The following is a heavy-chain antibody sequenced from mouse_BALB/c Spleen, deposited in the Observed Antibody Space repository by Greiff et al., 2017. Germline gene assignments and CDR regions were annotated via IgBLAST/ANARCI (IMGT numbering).Heavy chain of an antibody. CDR2: ISNLAYSI. Sequence: EVKLMESGGGLVQPGGSRKLSCAASGFTFSDYGMAWVRQAPGKGPEWVAFISNLAYSIYYADTVTGRFTISRENAKNTLYLEMSSLRSEDTAMYYCARGSLFITTLDYWGQGTSVTVSS. CDR3: ARGSLFITTLDY. CDR1: GFTFSDYG. D-gene: IGHD1-2*01. V-gene: IGHV5-15*02. J-gene: IGHJ4*01.